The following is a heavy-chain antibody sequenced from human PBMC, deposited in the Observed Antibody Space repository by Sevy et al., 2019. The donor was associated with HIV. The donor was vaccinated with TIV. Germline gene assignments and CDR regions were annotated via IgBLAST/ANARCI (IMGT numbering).Heavy chain of an antibody. CDR3: AGQVGDTVMAIFDY. Sequence: GGSLRLSCAASGFAFRGSPIHWVRQASGKGLEWIGRIRSKGNSFATDYVPSVKGRFTISRDDSKKTAYLEMSSLKIDDTAVYYCAGQVGDTVMAIFDYWGQGTLVTVSS. V-gene: IGHV3-73*01. J-gene: IGHJ4*02. CDR1: GFAFRGSP. D-gene: IGHD1-26*01. CDR2: IRSKGNSFAT.